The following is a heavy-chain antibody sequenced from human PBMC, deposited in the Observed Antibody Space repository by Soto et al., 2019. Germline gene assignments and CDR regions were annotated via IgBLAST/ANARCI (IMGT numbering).Heavy chain of an antibody. CDR3: ARRGYYDSSGYYSLDAFDI. V-gene: IGHV4-39*01. Sequence: LSLTCTVSGGSISSSSYYWGWIRQPPGKGLEWIGSIYYSGSTYYNPSLKSRVTISVDTSKNQFSLKLSSVTAADTAVYYCARRGYYDSSGYYSLDAFDIWGQGTMVTVSS. D-gene: IGHD3-22*01. CDR2: IYYSGST. CDR1: GGSISSSSYY. J-gene: IGHJ3*02.